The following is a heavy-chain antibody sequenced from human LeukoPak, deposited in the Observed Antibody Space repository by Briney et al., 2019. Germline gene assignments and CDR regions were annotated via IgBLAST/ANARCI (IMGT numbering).Heavy chain of an antibody. CDR1: GFTFSNYW. V-gene: IGHV3-74*01. J-gene: IGHJ4*02. D-gene: IGHD2-15*01. Sequence: GGSLRLFCAPSGFTFSNYWMHCVRQAPGKGLVWVSRINGDGSSISYADSVKGRFTISRDNAKNTLYLQMSSLRVEDTALYYCATFGYCSGGNCFSDYWGQGTLVTVSS. CDR3: ATFGYCSGGNCFSDY. CDR2: INGDGSSI.